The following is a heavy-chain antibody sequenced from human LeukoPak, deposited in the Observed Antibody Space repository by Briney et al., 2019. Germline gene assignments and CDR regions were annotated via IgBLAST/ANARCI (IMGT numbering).Heavy chain of an antibody. CDR3: AKDLITIFGVVNPTPFDP. D-gene: IGHD3-3*01. V-gene: IGHV3-30*02. CDR1: GFTFSSYA. Sequence: GGSLRLSCAASGFTFSSYAMHWVRQAPSKGLEWVAFIRYDGSNKYYADSVKGRFTISRDNSKNTLYLQMNSLRAEDTAVYYCAKDLITIFGVVNPTPFDPWGQGTLVTVSS. CDR2: IRYDGSNK. J-gene: IGHJ5*02.